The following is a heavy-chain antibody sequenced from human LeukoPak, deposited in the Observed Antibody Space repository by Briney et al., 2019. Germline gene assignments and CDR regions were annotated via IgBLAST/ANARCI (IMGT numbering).Heavy chain of an antibody. CDR3: ARGGSYLSAFDI. D-gene: IGHD1-26*01. CDR2: LSSDGTND. J-gene: IGHJ3*02. Sequence: PGKSLRLSCATSGFTFRNYVMHWVRQAPGKGLEWLALLSSDGTNDYYADSVKGRFTISRDTSKNTLYLQMNSLKNEDTAAYYCARGGSYLSAFDIWGQGTMVTVSS. CDR1: GFTFRNYV. V-gene: IGHV3-30*03.